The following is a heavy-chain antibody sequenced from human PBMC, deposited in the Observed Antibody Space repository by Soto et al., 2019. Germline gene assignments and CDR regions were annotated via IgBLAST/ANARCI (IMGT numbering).Heavy chain of an antibody. CDR1: GGSISSYY. CDR3: ARGGVRSDYGDYVDYYYGMDV. D-gene: IGHD4-17*01. CDR2: IYTSGST. V-gene: IGHV4-4*07. J-gene: IGHJ6*02. Sequence: PSETLSLTCTVSGGSISSYYWSWIRQPAGKGLEWIGRIYTSGSTNYNPSLKSRVTMSVDTSKNQFSLKLSSATAADTAVYYCARGGVRSDYGDYVDYYYGMDVWGQGTTVTVSS.